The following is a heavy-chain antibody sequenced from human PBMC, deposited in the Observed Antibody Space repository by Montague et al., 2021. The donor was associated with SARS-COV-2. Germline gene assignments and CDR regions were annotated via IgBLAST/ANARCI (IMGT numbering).Heavy chain of an antibody. J-gene: IGHJ4*02. CDR3: VRHIHYDGLNGPPDF. V-gene: IGHV4-59*08. CDR1: GVSVTDYY. Sequence: SETLSLTCTVYGVSVTDYYWRWIRQPPGKGLEWVGDVLYNKGTNFNPSLKSRVAISVDTSKNQFSLRLTSVTAADTAFYYCVRHIHYDGLNGPPDFWGQGALGT. D-gene: IGHD3-9*01. CDR2: VLYNKGT.